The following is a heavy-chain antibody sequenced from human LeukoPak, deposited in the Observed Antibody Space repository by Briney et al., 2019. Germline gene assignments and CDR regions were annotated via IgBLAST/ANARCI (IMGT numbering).Heavy chain of an antibody. Sequence: SETLSLTCAVYGGSFSGYYWSWIRQPPGKGLEWIGEINHSGSTNYNPSLKSRVTISVDTSKNQFSLKLSSVTAADTAVYYCARGVVYYYGSGSYGAFDIWGQGTMVTVSS. J-gene: IGHJ3*02. CDR3: ARGVVYYYGSGSYGAFDI. CDR1: GGSFSGYY. CDR2: INHSGST. D-gene: IGHD3-10*01. V-gene: IGHV4-34*01.